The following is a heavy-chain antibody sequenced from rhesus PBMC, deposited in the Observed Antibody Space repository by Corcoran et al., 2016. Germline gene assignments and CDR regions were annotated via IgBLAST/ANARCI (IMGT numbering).Heavy chain of an antibody. CDR2: ISGSGGRP. CDR1: GGSISSNY. D-gene: IGHD6-37*01. J-gene: IGHJ5-1*01. V-gene: IGHV4-173*01. CDR3: ARSTSGGWDRFDV. Sequence: QVQLQESGPGLVKPSETLSLTCAVSGGSISSNYWSWIRQPPGKGLEWIGRISGSGGRPASNPSRKCRVTISTGTSKNQFSLKLSSVTAADTAVYYCARSTSGGWDRFDVWGPGVLVTVSS.